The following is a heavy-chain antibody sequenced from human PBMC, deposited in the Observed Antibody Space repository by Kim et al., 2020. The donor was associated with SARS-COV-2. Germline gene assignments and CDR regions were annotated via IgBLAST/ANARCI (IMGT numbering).Heavy chain of an antibody. CDR3: AREKSSSWYSSDAFEI. V-gene: IGHV4-4*07. D-gene: IGHD6-13*01. CDR2: IHSSGRT. J-gene: IGHJ3*02. CDR1: GGSITTNY. Sequence: SETLSLTCTVSGGSITTNYRSWIRQPAGQGLEWIGRIHSSGRTNYNPSLKSRVTMSADTSKNQFSLNLTSVTAADTAVYYCAREKSSSWYSSDAFEIGG.